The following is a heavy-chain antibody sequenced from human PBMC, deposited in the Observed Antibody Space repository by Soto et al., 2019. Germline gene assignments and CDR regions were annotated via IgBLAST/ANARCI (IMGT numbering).Heavy chain of an antibody. Sequence: QVQLVQSGAEVKKPGASVKVSCKASGYTFTSYGISWVRQAPGQGLEWMGWISAYNGNTNYAQKLQGRVTMTTDTSTRTAYMELRSLRSDDTAVYYCARDVLLWFGELLDPLDYWGQGTLVTVSS. CDR2: ISAYNGNT. CDR1: GYTFTSYG. D-gene: IGHD3-10*01. J-gene: IGHJ4*02. V-gene: IGHV1-18*01. CDR3: ARDVLLWFGELLDPLDY.